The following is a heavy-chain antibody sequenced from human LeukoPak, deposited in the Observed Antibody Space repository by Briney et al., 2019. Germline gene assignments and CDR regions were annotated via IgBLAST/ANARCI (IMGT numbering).Heavy chain of an antibody. J-gene: IGHJ4*02. Sequence: GGSLRLSCAASGFTFSSYPMSWVRQAPGKGLEWVSAISGSGGSTYYADSVKGRFTISRDNSKNTLYLQMNSLRAEDTAVYYCAKLEVTMVRASTFDYWGQGTLVTVSS. CDR1: GFTFSSYP. CDR3: AKLEVTMVRASTFDY. CDR2: ISGSGGST. D-gene: IGHD3-10*01. V-gene: IGHV3-23*01.